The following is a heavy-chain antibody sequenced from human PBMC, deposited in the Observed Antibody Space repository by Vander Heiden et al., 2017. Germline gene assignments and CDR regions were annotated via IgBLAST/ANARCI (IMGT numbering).Heavy chain of an antibody. CDR2: INQDGSEM. CDR1: GFSFRSYW. Sequence: EVQLVESGGGLVQPGESLTISCAASGFSFRSYWMSWVRQAPGKGLEWVAKINQDGSEMYYVDSVKGRFTISRDNAKNSLHLQMNSLRAEDTALYYCATNIPAPFYGMDAWGQGTKVTVSS. V-gene: IGHV3-7*03. CDR3: ATNIPAPFYGMDA. J-gene: IGHJ6*02. D-gene: IGHD2-2*01.